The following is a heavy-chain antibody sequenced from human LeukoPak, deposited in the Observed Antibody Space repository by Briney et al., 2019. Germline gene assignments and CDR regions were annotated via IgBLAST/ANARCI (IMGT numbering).Heavy chain of an antibody. CDR1: GGSISSYY. CDR3: ASLSVTTYEFDY. J-gene: IGHJ4*02. CDR2: IYYSGST. D-gene: IGHD4-17*01. V-gene: IGHV4-59*01. Sequence: PETLSLTCTVSGGSISSYYWSWIRQPPGKGLEWIGYIYYSGSTNYNPSLKSRVTISVDTSKNQFSLKLSSVTAADTAVYYCASLSVTTYEFDYWGQGTLVTVSS.